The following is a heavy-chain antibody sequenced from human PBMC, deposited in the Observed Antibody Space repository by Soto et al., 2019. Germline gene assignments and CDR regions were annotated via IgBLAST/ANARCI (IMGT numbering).Heavy chain of an antibody. J-gene: IGHJ6*02. D-gene: IGHD3-22*01. CDR2: IIPIFGTA. V-gene: IGHV1-69*01. CDR1: GGTFSSYA. Sequence: QVQLVQSGAEVKKPGSSVKVSCKASGGTFSSYAISWVRQAPGQGLEWMGGIIPIFGTANYAQKFQGRVTITADESTGKGYMELSSLRSEDTAVYYCARSRESTTDYYDSSGYSTYGMDVWGQGTTVTVSS. CDR3: ARSRESTTDYYDSSGYSTYGMDV.